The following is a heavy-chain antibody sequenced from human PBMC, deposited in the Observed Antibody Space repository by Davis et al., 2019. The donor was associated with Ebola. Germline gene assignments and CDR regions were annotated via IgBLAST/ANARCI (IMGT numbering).Heavy chain of an antibody. Sequence: GESLKISCAASGFTFSSYAMSWVRQAPGKGLEWVSAISGSGGSTYYADSVKGRFTISRDNSKNTLYLQMNSLRAEDTAVYYCARDGKGATFDYWGQGTLVTVSS. CDR1: GFTFSSYA. CDR3: ARDGKGATFDY. CDR2: ISGSGGST. J-gene: IGHJ4*02. V-gene: IGHV3-23*01. D-gene: IGHD1-26*01.